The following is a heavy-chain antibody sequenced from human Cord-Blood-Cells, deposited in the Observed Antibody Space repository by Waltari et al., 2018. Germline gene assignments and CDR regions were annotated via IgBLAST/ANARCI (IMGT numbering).Heavy chain of an antibody. D-gene: IGHD4-17*01. Sequence: QVQLQQWGAGLLKPSETLSLTCAVYGGSFRGSYWSWIRQPPGKGLEWIGEINHSGSTNYNPSLKSRVTISVDTSKNQFSLKLSSVTAADTAVYYCARGGRDYGDLYWGQGTLVTVSS. CDR3: ARGGRDYGDLY. J-gene: IGHJ4*02. V-gene: IGHV4-34*01. CDR1: GGSFRGSY. CDR2: INHSGST.